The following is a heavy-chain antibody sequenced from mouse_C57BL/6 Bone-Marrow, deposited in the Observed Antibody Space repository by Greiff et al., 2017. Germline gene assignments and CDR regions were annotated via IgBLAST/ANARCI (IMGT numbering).Heavy chain of an antibody. CDR1: GYTFTSYW. V-gene: IGHV1-55*01. CDR3: ARDYYGSSYLYYFDY. D-gene: IGHD1-1*01. CDR2: IYPGSGST. J-gene: IGHJ2*01. Sequence: VQLQQPGAELVKPGASVKMSRKASGYTFTSYWITWVKQRPGQGLEWIGDIYPGSGSTNYNEKFKSKATLTVDTSSSTAYMQLSSLTSEDSAVYYCARDYYGSSYLYYFDYWGQGTTLTVSS.